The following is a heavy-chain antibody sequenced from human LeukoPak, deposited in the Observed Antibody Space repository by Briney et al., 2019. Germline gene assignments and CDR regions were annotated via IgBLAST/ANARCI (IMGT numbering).Heavy chain of an antibody. V-gene: IGHV3-23*01. J-gene: IGHJ4*02. D-gene: IGHD3-10*01. Sequence: GGSLRLSCAASGFTFSSYAMSWVRQAPGRGLEWVSAISGSGGSTYYADSVKGRFTISRDNSKNTLYQQMNSLRAEDTAVYYCAKDWFGELFVDYWGQGTLVTVSS. CDR3: AKDWFGELFVDY. CDR2: ISGSGGST. CDR1: GFTFSSYA.